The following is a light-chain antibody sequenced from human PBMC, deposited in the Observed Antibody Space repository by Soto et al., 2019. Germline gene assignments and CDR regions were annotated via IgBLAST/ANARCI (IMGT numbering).Light chain of an antibody. CDR1: SSNIGAGYD. J-gene: IGLJ1*01. CDR2: GNS. Sequence: QSVLTQPPSVSGAPGQRVTISCTGSSSNIGAGYDVHWYQQLPGTAPKLLISGNSNRPSGVPDRFSGSKSGTSASLAITGLHAEDEADYYCQSYDSSLSGYVFGTGTKVTV. CDR3: QSYDSSLSGYV. V-gene: IGLV1-40*01.